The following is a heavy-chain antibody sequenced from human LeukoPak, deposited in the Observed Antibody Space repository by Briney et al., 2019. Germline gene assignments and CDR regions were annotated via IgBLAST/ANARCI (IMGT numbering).Heavy chain of an antibody. CDR2: IYHSGST. J-gene: IGHJ3*02. CDR3: ARTSGSSTGVAFDI. D-gene: IGHD1-26*01. V-gene: IGHV4-4*02. Sequence: ETLSLTCAVSGGSISSSNWWSWVRQPPGKGLEWIGEIYHSGSTNYNPSLKSRVTISVDKSRNQFSLKLSSVTAADTAVYYCARTSGSSTGVAFDIWGQGTMVTVSS. CDR1: GGSISSSNW.